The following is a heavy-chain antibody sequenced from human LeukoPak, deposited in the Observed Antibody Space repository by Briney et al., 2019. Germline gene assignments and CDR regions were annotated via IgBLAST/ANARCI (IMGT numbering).Heavy chain of an antibody. J-gene: IGHJ4*02. V-gene: IGHV3-30*03. CDR1: GFTFSSYG. CDR3: AREAIGYCSSTSCYWDPFDY. CDR2: ISYDGSNK. Sequence: GRSLRLSCAASGFTFSSYGMHWVRQAPGKGLEWVAVISYDGSNKYYADSVKGRFTISRDNSKNTLYLQMNSLRAEDTAVYYCAREAIGYCSSTSCYWDPFDYWGQGTLVTVSS. D-gene: IGHD2-2*01.